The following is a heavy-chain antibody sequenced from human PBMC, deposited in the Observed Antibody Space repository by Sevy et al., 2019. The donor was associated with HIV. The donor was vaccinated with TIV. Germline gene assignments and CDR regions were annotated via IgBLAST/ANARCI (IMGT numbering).Heavy chain of an antibody. CDR3: ARALERPYYDFWSGYYYYFDY. CDR2: IYYSGST. CDR1: GGSISSGGYY. Sequence: SETLSLTCTVSGGSISSGGYYWSWIRQHPGKGLEWIGYIYYSGSTYYNPSLKSRATISVDTSKNQFSLKQSSVTAADTAVYYCARALERPYYDFWSGYYYYFDYWGQGTLVTVSS. D-gene: IGHD3-3*01. J-gene: IGHJ4*02. V-gene: IGHV4-31*03.